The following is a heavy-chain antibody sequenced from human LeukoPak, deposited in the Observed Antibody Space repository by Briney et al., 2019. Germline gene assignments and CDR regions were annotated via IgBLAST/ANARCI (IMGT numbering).Heavy chain of an antibody. J-gene: IGHJ4*02. CDR1: GFTFSDYY. CDR2: ISSSGSTI. D-gene: IGHD2-2*01. V-gene: IGHV3-11*01. CDR3: ARDYCSSTSCYWHYFDY. Sequence: PGGSLRLSCAASGFTFSDYYMSWIRQAPGKGLEWVSYISSSGSTIYYADSVKGRFTISRDNAKNSLYLQMNSLRAEDTAVYYCARDYCSSTSCYWHYFDYWGQGTLVTVSS.